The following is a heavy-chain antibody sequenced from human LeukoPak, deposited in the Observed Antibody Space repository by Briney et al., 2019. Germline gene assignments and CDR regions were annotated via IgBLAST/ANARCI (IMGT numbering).Heavy chain of an antibody. D-gene: IGHD4-17*01. V-gene: IGHV3-74*01. CDR3: ARGGDYGDFGY. Sequence: GGSLRLSCAASGITFSSYWVHWVRQAPGKGLVWVSRTNSDGSITSYADSVKGRFAISRDNAKNTLYLQMNSLRADDTAVYYCARGGDYGDFGYWGQGTLVTVSS. CDR1: GITFSSYW. J-gene: IGHJ4*02. CDR2: TNSDGSIT.